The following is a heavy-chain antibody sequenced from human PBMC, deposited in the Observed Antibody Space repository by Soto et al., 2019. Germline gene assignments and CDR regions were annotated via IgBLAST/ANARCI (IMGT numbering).Heavy chain of an antibody. D-gene: IGHD5-18*01. V-gene: IGHV3-30-3*01. J-gene: IGHJ4*02. CDR1: GFTFSTYT. Sequence: QVQLVESGGGVVQPGRVLRLSCAASGFTFSTYTMHWVRQAPAKGLEWVALISYDGINKYYADSVKGRFTITRDTSKNTLFLQMDSLRAEDTAVYYCAREVDIARAPLDYWGQGTLVTVSS. CDR2: ISYDGINK. CDR3: AREVDIARAPLDY.